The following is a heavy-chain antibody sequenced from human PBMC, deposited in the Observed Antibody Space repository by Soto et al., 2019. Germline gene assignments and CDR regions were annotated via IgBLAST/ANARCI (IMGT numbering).Heavy chain of an antibody. J-gene: IGHJ4*02. CDR2: IYYSGST. Sequence: PSETLSLTCTVSGGSINIGCYYWTWIRQHPGKGLEWIGYIYYSGSTYYNPYLKSRVTISIDTSKNQFSLKLSSVTAEDPAVYYCARAETIFGIITVFDYWGQGTLVTVSS. CDR3: ARAETIFGIITVFDY. D-gene: IGHD3-3*01. CDR1: GGSINIGCYY. V-gene: IGHV4-31*03.